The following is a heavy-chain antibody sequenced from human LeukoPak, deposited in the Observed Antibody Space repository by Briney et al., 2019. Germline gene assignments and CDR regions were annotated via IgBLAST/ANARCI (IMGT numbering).Heavy chain of an antibody. J-gene: IGHJ3*02. Sequence: ASETLSLTCTVSGGSINNYWSWIRQPAGKGLEWIGRIYTRGRTNYNPSLKSRVTMSVDTSKNQFSLKLSSVTAADTAVYYCARGRYCSADICSGGDAFDIWGQGTMVSVSS. D-gene: IGHD2-15*01. CDR2: IYTRGRT. V-gene: IGHV4-4*07. CDR3: ARGRYCSADICSGGDAFDI. CDR1: GGSINNY.